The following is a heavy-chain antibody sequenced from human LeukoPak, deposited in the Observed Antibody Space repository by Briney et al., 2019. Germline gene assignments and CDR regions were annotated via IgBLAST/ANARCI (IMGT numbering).Heavy chain of an antibody. J-gene: IGHJ4*02. CDR1: GGSISSYY. CDR3: ARGRTLYYFDY. CDR2: IYYSGST. V-gene: IGHV4-59*01. D-gene: IGHD2-2*01. Sequence: SETLSLTCTVSGGSISSYYWSWIRQPPGKGLEWIGYIYYSGSTNYNPSPKSRVTISVDTSKNQFSLKLSSVTAADTAVYYCARGRTLYYFDYWGQGTLVTVSS.